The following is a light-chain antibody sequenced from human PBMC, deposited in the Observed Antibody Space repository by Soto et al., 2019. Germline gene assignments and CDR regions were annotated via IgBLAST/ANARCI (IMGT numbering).Light chain of an antibody. J-gene: IGKJ1*01. CDR3: LHHGSSLWT. CDR1: QSVSSSY. CDR2: HAS. V-gene: IGKV3-20*01. Sequence: EIVLTQSPGTLSLSPGERATLSCRASQSVSSSYLAWYQQKPGQAPRLLIYHASNRATGIPARFSGSGSGTDFTLTISRLEPEDFAMYYCLHHGSSLWTFGQGTKVDI.